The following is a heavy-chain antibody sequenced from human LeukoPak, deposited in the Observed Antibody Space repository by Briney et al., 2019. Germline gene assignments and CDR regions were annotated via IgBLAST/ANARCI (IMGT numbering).Heavy chain of an antibody. V-gene: IGHV4-59*08. CDR3: ARHYDSGWYGEYYFDY. CDR2: IYYSGST. CDR1: GGSISSYY. D-gene: IGHD6-19*01. Sequence: SETLSLTCTVSGGSISSYYWSWIRQPPGKELEWIGHIYYSGSTNYNPSLKSRVTISVDTSKNEFSLKRSSVTAADTAVYYCARHYDSGWYGEYYFDYWGQGALVTVSS. J-gene: IGHJ4*02.